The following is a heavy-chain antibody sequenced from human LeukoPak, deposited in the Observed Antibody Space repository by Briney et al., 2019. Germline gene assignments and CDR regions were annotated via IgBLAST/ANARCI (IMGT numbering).Heavy chain of an antibody. J-gene: IGHJ4*02. D-gene: IGHD3-10*01. CDR2: ISDSGGST. CDR1: GFTFSSYA. CDR3: AKYYGSGSRHGRFDY. Sequence: GGSLRLSCAASGFTFSSYAMSWVRQAPGKGLEWVSAISDSGGSTYYADSVKGRFTISRDNSKNTLYLQMNSLRAEDTAVYCCAKYYGSGSRHGRFDYWGQGTLVTVSS. V-gene: IGHV3-23*01.